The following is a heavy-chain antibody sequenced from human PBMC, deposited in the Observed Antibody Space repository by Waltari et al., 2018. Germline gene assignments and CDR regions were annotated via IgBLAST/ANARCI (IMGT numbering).Heavy chain of an antibody. CDR1: GVDFNTYS. CDR3: ASDILTTYYNYFFHT. Sequence: QVHLVQSGAVVGKPGSSVKVSCKASGVDFNTYSVAWVRQAPGQGPEWMGGIIPLFGTPTYARKFRGRLTITTDESASTAYMELSSLRSEDTAVYYCASDILTTYYNYFFHTWGQGTLVTVSS. V-gene: IGHV1-69*05. CDR2: IIPLFGTP. J-gene: IGHJ4*02. D-gene: IGHD3-9*01.